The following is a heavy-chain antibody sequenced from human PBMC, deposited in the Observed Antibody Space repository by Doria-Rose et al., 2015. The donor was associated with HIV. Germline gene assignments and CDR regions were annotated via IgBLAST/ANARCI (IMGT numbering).Heavy chain of an antibody. J-gene: IGHJ4*02. V-gene: IGHV2-26*01. CDR1: GVSLSSPGMG. Sequence: QESGPVLVKPTETPTLTCTVSGVSLSSPGMGVSWIRQPPGKALEWLANIFSDDERSYKTSLKSRLTISRGTSKSQVVLTMIDMDPVDSATYYCARIKSSRWYHKYYFDFWGQGTLVIVSA. CDR2: IFSDDER. CDR3: ARIKSSRWYHKYYFDF. D-gene: IGHD6-13*01.